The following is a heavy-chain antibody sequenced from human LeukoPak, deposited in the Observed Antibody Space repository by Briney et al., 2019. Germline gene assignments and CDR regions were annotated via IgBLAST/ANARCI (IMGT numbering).Heavy chain of an antibody. CDR3: AHSKRGGGYYINAFSV. Sequence: SESLSLPCTVSGPSTSAYYWSWIRQPPGKGLEWIGYSYSCGNANYNPSLKSLVTISIDTSENQFSLRLTSVTAADTAVYFCAHSKRGGGYYINAFSVWGQGVLVTISS. CDR2: SYSCGNA. D-gene: IGHD1-26*01. J-gene: IGHJ3*01. CDR1: GPSTSAYY. V-gene: IGHV4-59*01.